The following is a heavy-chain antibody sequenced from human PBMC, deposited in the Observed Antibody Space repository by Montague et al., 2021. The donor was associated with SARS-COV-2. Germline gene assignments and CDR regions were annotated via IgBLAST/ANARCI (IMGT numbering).Heavy chain of an antibody. CDR3: ARQEPIVVVVAAARGWFDP. CDR1: GGSISSSSYY. Sequence: SETRSLTCTVPGGSISSSSYYWGWIRQPPGKGLEWIGSIYYSGSTYYNPSLKSRVTISVDTSKNQFSLKLSSVTAADTAVYYCARQEPIVVVVAAARGWFDPWGQGTLVTVSS. J-gene: IGHJ5*02. CDR2: IYYSGST. V-gene: IGHV4-39*01. D-gene: IGHD2-15*01.